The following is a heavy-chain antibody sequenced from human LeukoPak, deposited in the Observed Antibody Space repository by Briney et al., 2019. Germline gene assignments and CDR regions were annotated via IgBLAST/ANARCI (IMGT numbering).Heavy chain of an antibody. CDR2: ISGSGGST. D-gene: IGHD3-10*01. Sequence: PGGSLRLSCAASGFTFSSYAMRWFRQAPGKGLEWDSAISGSGGSTYYADSVKGRFTISRDNSKNTLYLQMNSLRAEDTAVYYCAKDGSRVDYYGSGSPGWYFDYWGQGTLVTVSS. V-gene: IGHV3-23*01. CDR3: AKDGSRVDYYGSGSPGWYFDY. CDR1: GFTFSSYA. J-gene: IGHJ4*02.